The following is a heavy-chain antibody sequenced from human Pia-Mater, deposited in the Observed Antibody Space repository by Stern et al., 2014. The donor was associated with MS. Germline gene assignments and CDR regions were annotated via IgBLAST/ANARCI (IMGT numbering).Heavy chain of an antibody. Sequence: VQLVESGPGLVKPSQTLSLTCTVSGVSISSGGYYWSWIRQPPGKGLEWIGYIYNSGSTYYHPSLKSRVTISIDTTKNQFSLKLSSVTAADTAVYHCASGGPNYDSSGYYYFDFWGQGTLVTVSS. CDR3: ASGGPNYDSSGYYYFDF. V-gene: IGHV4-31*03. CDR1: GVSISSGGYY. J-gene: IGHJ4*02. D-gene: IGHD3-22*01. CDR2: IYNSGST.